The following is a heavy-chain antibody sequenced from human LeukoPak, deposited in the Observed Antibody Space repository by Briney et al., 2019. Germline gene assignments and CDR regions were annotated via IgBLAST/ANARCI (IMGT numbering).Heavy chain of an antibody. J-gene: IGHJ3*02. Sequence: ASVKVSCKASGYTFTSNYMYWVRQAPGQGLEWMGIINPSGGTTRYAQKFQGRVTMTRDTSTSTLYMELRRLRSEDTAVYYCTRGVGVTIFGVGGQAFDIWGQGTMVTVSS. CDR3: TRGVGVTIFGVGGQAFDI. V-gene: IGHV1-46*03. D-gene: IGHD3-3*01. CDR1: GYTFTSNY. CDR2: INPSGGTT.